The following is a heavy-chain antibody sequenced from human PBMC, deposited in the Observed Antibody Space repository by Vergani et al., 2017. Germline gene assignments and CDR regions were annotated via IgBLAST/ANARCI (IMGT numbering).Heavy chain of an antibody. Sequence: QVQLVESGGGVVQPGGSLRLSCAASGFTLSSYGMHWVRQAPGKGLEWVAFIRYDGNNKYYADSVKGRFTMSRDSSKNTLYLQMSSLRAEDTALYYCAKDPRPMVTAEWCDPWGQATLVTVSS. V-gene: IGHV3-30*02. D-gene: IGHD5-18*01. CDR1: GFTLSSYG. CDR3: AKDPRPMVTAEWCDP. J-gene: IGHJ5*02. CDR2: IRYDGNNK.